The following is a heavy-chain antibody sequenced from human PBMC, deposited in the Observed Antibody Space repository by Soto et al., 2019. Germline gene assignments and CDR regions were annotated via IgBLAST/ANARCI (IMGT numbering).Heavy chain of an antibody. CDR2: MIPLFGTT. V-gene: IGHV1-69*01. Sequence: QVHLVQSGAEVKKPGSSVKVSFRASGGTFNTYGFNWVRQAPGQGLEWMGVMIPLFGTTTYAQNFQGRVTITADQSTTTAYMEMSGLTSEDTAVYFCARGGELAGWMPFDSWGQGTRVTVSS. CDR1: GGTFNTYG. J-gene: IGHJ4*02. D-gene: IGHD6-19*01. CDR3: ARGGELAGWMPFDS.